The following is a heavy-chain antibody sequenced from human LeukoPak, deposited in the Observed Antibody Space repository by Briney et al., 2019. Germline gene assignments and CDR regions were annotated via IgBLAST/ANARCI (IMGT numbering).Heavy chain of an antibody. Sequence: SVKVSCKASGGTFSSYAISWVRQAPGQGLEWIGGIIPIFGTANYAQKFQGRVTITADESTSTAYMELSSLRSEDTAVYYCAILAAGGSGPTTPQGNSGFDYWGQGTLVTVSS. J-gene: IGHJ4*02. CDR1: GGTFSSYA. D-gene: IGHD3-10*01. CDR3: AILAAGGSGPTTPQGNSGFDY. CDR2: IIPIFGTA. V-gene: IGHV1-69*13.